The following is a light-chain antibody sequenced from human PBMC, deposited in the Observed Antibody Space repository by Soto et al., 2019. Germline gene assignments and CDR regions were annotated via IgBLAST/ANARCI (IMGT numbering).Light chain of an antibody. Sequence: DIQMTQSPSTLSASVGDRVTIACRASQSVSRCLAWYQRKPGKAPKLLIYDASNLETGVPSRFSGSGSGTEVTLTINSLQPDDFATYYCQQYSSYPLTFGGGTKVEIK. V-gene: IGKV1-5*01. CDR2: DAS. CDR1: QSVSRC. J-gene: IGKJ4*01. CDR3: QQYSSYPLT.